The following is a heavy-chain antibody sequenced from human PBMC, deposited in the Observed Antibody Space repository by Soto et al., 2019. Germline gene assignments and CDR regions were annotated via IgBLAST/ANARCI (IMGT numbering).Heavy chain of an antibody. Sequence: QVQLVQSGAEVKKPGASVKVSCKASGYTFTSYGISWVRQAPGQGLEWMGWISAYNGNTNYAQKLQGRVTMTTDTSTSTAYMERRSLRSDDTAVYYCAPRIAAAEPYYYGMDVWGQGTTVTVSS. V-gene: IGHV1-18*01. CDR1: GYTFTSYG. CDR2: ISAYNGNT. CDR3: APRIAAAEPYYYGMDV. D-gene: IGHD6-13*01. J-gene: IGHJ6*02.